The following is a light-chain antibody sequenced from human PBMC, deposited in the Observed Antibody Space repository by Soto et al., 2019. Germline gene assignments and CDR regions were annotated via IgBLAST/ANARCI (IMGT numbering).Light chain of an antibody. CDR2: AAS. CDR3: QQFNSYVSS. Sequence: AIQLTQSPSSLSASVGDRVTIACRASQDISSAMAWYQQKPGAPPNLLIYAASTLKSGVPSRFSGSGSGTYFTLTISSLQPEDFATYYCQQFNSYVSSFGQGTRLEIK. J-gene: IGKJ5*01. CDR1: QDISSA. V-gene: IGKV1-13*02.